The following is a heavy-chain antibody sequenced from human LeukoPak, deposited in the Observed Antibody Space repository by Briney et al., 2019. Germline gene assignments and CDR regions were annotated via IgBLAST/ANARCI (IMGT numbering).Heavy chain of an antibody. J-gene: IGHJ3*02. CDR3: AREGRGWAFDI. D-gene: IGHD2-15*01. CDR2: INPTSGGT. V-gene: IGHV1-2*02. CDR1: GYTFTDYF. Sequence: ASVKVSCKTSGYTFTDYFMHWVRQAPGQGLEWMGLINPTSGGTKYAQKFQGRVTMTRDTSISTAYMELSRLRSDDTAVYYCAREGRGWAFDIWGQGTMVTVSS.